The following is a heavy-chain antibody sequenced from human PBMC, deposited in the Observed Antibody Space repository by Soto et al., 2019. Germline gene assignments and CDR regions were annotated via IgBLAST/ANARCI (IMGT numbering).Heavy chain of an antibody. CDR2: ISGSGSTI. CDR3: AKVLYSYAGSTSNYFDS. Sequence: GVSLRLSCAASGFTFSSYAVSWVRQAPGKGPQWISSISGSGSTIYYADSVKGRFTISRDNSKNTMYLQMSSLRAEDTAVYYCAKVLYSYAGSTSNYFDSRSDRTLVTV. J-gene: IGHJ4*01. CDR1: GFTFSSYA. V-gene: IGHV3-23*01. D-gene: IGHD2-8*02.